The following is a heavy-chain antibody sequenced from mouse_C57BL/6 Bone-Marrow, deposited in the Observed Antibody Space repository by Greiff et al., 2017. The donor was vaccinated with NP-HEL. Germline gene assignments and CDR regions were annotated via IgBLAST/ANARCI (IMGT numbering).Heavy chain of an antibody. CDR1: GFNIKDDY. J-gene: IGHJ4*01. V-gene: IGHV14-3*01. D-gene: IGHD2-1*01. CDR3: ARETTTVTGAMDY. CDR2: IDPANGNT. Sequence: VQLQHSGAELVRPGASVKLSCTASGFNIKDDYMHWVKQRPEQGLEWIGRIDPANGNTKYAPKFQGKATITADTSSNTAYLQLSSLTSEDTAIYYCARETTTVTGAMDYWGQGTSVTVSS.